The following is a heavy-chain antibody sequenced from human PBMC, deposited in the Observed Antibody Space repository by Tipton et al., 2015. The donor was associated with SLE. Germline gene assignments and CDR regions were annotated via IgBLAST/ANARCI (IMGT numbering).Heavy chain of an antibody. CDR3: AKDIYGSGPRNAFDI. Sequence: GSLRLSCTASGFNFNYYWMHWVRQVPGKGLLWVSHINSGGTTTTYADSVKGRFTISRDNAKNSLYLQMNSLRPEDTAMYYCAKDIYGSGPRNAFDIWGQGTMVTVSS. D-gene: IGHD3-10*01. CDR2: INSGGTTT. V-gene: IGHV3-74*01. J-gene: IGHJ3*02. CDR1: GFNFNYYW.